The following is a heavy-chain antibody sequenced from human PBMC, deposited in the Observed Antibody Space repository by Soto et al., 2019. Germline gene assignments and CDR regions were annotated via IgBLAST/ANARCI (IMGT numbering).Heavy chain of an antibody. CDR2: ISYDESNK. D-gene: IGHD1-26*01. J-gene: IGHJ4*02. Sequence: QVQLVESGGGVVQPGGSLRLSCAASGFTFSSYGMHWVRQAPGKGLEWVAVISYDESNKYCADSVKGRFTISRDNSKNPRYLQMNSLRAEDTAVYYCAKDNSGTYFWLDYWGQGNLVIVSS. CDR3: AKDNSGTYFWLDY. V-gene: IGHV3-30*18. CDR1: GFTFSSYG.